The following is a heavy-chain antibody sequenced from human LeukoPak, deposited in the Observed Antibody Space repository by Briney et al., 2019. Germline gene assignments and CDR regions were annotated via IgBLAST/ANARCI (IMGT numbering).Heavy chain of an antibody. V-gene: IGHV4-61*01. Sequence: PSETLSLTCTVSGGSVSSGSYYWSWIRQPPGKGLEWIGYVYYSGSTNYNPSLKSRVTISVDTSKNQFSLKLSSVTAADTAVYYCARVNNWNFYFGYWGRGTLVTVSS. J-gene: IGHJ4*02. CDR1: GGSVSSGSYY. D-gene: IGHD1-7*01. CDR3: ARVNNWNFYFGY. CDR2: VYYSGST.